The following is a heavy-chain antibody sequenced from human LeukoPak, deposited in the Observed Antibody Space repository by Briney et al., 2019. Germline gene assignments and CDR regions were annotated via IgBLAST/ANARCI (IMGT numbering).Heavy chain of an antibody. CDR3: ARGEGIAVAGTFYYYGMDV. D-gene: IGHD6-19*01. CDR2: IYYSGST. J-gene: IGHJ6*02. CDR1: GGSISSYY. Sequence: SETLSLTCTVSGGSISSYYWSWLRQPPGKGREWIGYIYYSGSTNYNPSLKSRVTISVDTSKNQFSLKLRSVTAADTAVYYCARGEGIAVAGTFYYYGMDVWGQGTTVTVSS. V-gene: IGHV4-59*01.